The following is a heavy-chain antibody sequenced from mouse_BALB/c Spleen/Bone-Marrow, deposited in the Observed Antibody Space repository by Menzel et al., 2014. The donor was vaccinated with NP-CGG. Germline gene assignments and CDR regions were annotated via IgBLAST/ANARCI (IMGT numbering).Heavy chain of an antibody. V-gene: IGHV1S81*02. CDR3: TRYGNYYFDY. Sequence: VHVKQSGAELVKPGASVKLSCKASGYTFXSYYMYWVKQRPGQGLEWIGEINPSNGGTNFNEKFKSKATLTVDKSSSTAYMQLSSLTSEDSAVYYCTRYGNYYFDYWGQGTTLTVSS. D-gene: IGHD2-1*01. J-gene: IGHJ2*01. CDR2: INPSNGGT. CDR1: GYTFXSYY.